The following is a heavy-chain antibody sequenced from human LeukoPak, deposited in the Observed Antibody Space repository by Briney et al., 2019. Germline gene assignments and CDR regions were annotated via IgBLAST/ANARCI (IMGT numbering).Heavy chain of an antibody. Sequence: GGSLRLSCAASGFTFSSYGMHWVRQAPGKGLEWVAVIWYDGSNKYYADSVKGRFTISRDNSKNTLYLQMNSLRAEDTAVYYCARGTGGYRTSFDPWGQGTLVTVSS. CDR1: GFTFSSYG. J-gene: IGHJ5*02. CDR2: IWYDGSNK. CDR3: ARGTGGYRTSFDP. V-gene: IGHV3-33*01. D-gene: IGHD5-12*01.